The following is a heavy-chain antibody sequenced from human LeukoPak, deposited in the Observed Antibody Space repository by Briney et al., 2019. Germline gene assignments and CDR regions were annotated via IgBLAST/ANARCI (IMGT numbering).Heavy chain of an antibody. CDR3: ASTPRFSGYSSSNDAGTRGAFDI. CDR1: GFIFSSYA. J-gene: IGHJ3*02. CDR2: ISGSGGST. Sequence: GGSLRLSCAASGFIFSSYAMSWVRQAPGKGLEWVSVISGSGGSTYYADSVKGRFTISRDNSKNTLYLQMNSLRAEDTAVYYCASTPRFSGYSSSNDAGTRGAFDIWGPGTMVTVSS. D-gene: IGHD6-13*01. V-gene: IGHV3-23*01.